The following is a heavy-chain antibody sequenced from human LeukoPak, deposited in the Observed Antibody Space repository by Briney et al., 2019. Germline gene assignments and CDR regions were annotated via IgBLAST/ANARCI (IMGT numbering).Heavy chain of an antibody. D-gene: IGHD5-18*01. J-gene: IGHJ3*02. CDR3: ARVIQLWLEADAFDI. V-gene: IGHV1-69*04. CDR1: GGTFSSYA. Sequence: ASVKVSCKASGGTFSSYAISWVRQAPGQGLEWMGRIIPILGIANYAQKFQGRVTITADKSTSTAYMELSSLRSEDTAVYYCARVIQLWLEADAFDIWGQGTMVTVSS. CDR2: IIPILGIA.